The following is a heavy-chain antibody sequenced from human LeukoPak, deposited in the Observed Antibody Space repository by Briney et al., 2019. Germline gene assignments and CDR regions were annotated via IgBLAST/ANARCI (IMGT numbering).Heavy chain of an antibody. CDR3: AKDLGTLISGSYYYYFDY. Sequence: PGGSLTLSCAASGFMFSTLTMSWVRQSPGKGLEWVSSISNSGTYKNYADSVKGRFTISRDNSKNTLYLQMNSLRAEDTAVYYCAKDLGTLISGSYYYYFDYWGQGTLVTVSS. CDR1: GFMFSTLT. V-gene: IGHV3-21*01. J-gene: IGHJ4*02. CDR2: ISNSGTYK. D-gene: IGHD3-10*01.